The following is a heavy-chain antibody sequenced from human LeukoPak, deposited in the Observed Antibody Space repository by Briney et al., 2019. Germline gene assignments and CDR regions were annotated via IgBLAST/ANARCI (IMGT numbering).Heavy chain of an antibody. J-gene: IGHJ4*02. V-gene: IGHV3-30*04. CDR2: ISYDGSNK. CDR1: GFTFSSYA. Sequence: GGSLRLSCAASGFTFSSYAMHWVRQAPGKGLEWVAVISYDGSNKYYADSVKGRFTISRDNSKNTLYLQMNSLRAEDTAVYYCARDITMVRGVIDYWGQGTLVTVSS. CDR3: ARDITMVRGVIDY. D-gene: IGHD3-10*01.